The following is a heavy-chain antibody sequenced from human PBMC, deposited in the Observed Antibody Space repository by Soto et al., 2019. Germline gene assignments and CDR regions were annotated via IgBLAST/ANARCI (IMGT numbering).Heavy chain of an antibody. J-gene: IGHJ3*02. CDR2: ISGSGGST. CDR3: AKDPGVVVATDAFDI. CDR1: GFTFSSYA. Sequence: GGSLRLSCAASGFTFSSYAMSWVRQAPGKGLEWVSAISGSGGSTYYADPVKGRFTISRDNSKNTLYLQMNSLRAEDTAVYYCAKDPGVVVATDAFDIWGQGTMVTVSS. D-gene: IGHD2-15*01. V-gene: IGHV3-23*01.